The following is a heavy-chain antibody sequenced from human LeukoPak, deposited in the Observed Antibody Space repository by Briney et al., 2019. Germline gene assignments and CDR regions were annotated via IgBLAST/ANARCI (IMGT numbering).Heavy chain of an antibody. CDR3: ARDCSSTSCPGDY. D-gene: IGHD2-2*01. CDR1: GGTFSSYA. Sequence: ASVKVSCKASGGTFSSYAISWVRQAPGQGLEWMGGIIPIFGTANYAQKFQGRVTITADESTSTAYMELSSLRSEDTAVYYCARDCSSTSCPGDYWGQGTLVTVSS. CDR2: IIPIFGTA. J-gene: IGHJ4*02. V-gene: IGHV1-69*13.